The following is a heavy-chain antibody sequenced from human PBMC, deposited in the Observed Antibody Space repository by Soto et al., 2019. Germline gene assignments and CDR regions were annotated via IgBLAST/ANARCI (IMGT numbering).Heavy chain of an antibody. J-gene: IGHJ3*02. Sequence: GGSLRLSCAASGFTFGSYGMHWVRQTPGKGLEWVALIWYDGTNKYYVDSVKGRFTISRDNSKSTLYLQMNSLRAEDTAVYYCARPYGSGTPIWGAFDIWGQGTMVTVSS. CDR1: GFTFGSYG. D-gene: IGHD3-10*01. CDR2: IWYDGTNK. V-gene: IGHV3-33*03. CDR3: ARPYGSGTPIWGAFDI.